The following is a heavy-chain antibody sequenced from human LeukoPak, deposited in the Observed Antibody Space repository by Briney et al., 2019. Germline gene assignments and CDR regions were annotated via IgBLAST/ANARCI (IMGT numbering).Heavy chain of an antibody. CDR1: GGTFTSYA. CDR2: IIPIFGTA. Sequence: ASVKVSCKASGGTFTSYAISWVGQAPGQGLEWMGGIIPIFGTANYAQKFQGRVTITTDESTSTAYMELSSLRSEDTAVYYCARGRYSNYGTYYYYMDVWGKGTTVTVSS. V-gene: IGHV1-69*05. CDR3: ARGRYSNYGTYYYYMDV. J-gene: IGHJ6*03. D-gene: IGHD4-11*01.